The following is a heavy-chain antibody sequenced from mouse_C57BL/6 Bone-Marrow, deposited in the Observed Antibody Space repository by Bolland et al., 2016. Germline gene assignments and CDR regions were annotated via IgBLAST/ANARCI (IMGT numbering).Heavy chain of an antibody. J-gene: IGHJ3*01. Sequence: ISYDGSNNYNPSLKNRIPITRDTSKNQFFLKLNSVTTEDTATYYCARSTGFAYWGQGTLV. CDR3: ARSTGFAY. CDR2: ISYDGSN. V-gene: IGHV3-6*01.